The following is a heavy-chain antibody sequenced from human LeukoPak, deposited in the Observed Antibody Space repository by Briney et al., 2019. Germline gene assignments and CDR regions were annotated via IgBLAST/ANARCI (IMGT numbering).Heavy chain of an antibody. CDR1: GFTFSSYA. CDR3: AKEKVNYGDFDY. V-gene: IGHV3-23*01. J-gene: IGHJ4*02. Sequence: RPGGSLRLSCAASGFTFSSYAVSWVRQAPGKGLEWVSAISGSGGSTYYADSVKGRFTISRDNSKNTLYLQMNSLRAEDTAVYYCAKEKVNYGDFDYWGQGTLVTVSS. D-gene: IGHD4-17*01. CDR2: ISGSGGST.